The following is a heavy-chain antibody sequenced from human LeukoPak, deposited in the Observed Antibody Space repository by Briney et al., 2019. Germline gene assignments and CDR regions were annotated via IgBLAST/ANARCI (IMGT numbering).Heavy chain of an antibody. Sequence: AAVKVSCKASGYTFTSYGISWGRQAPGQGLEWMGWISAYNGNTNYAQKLQGRVTMTTDTSTSTAYMELRSLRSDDTAVHYCARDSPEFRYFDRLSNTDYWGQGTRVTVSS. CDR2: ISAYNGNT. J-gene: IGHJ4*02. D-gene: IGHD3-9*01. V-gene: IGHV1-18*01. CDR1: GYTFTSYG. CDR3: ARDSPEFRYFDRLSNTDY.